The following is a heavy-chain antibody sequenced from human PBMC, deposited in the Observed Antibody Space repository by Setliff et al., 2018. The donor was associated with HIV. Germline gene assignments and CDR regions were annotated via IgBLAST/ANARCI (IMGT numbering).Heavy chain of an antibody. CDR2: INSEGSST. J-gene: IGHJ4*02. D-gene: IGHD1-26*01. CDR3: ARESGSYLSFFDY. CDR1: GFTFSSIW. V-gene: IGHV3-74*01. Sequence: GGSLRLSCAASGFTFSSIWMSWVRQAPGRGLEWVSRINSEGSSTRYADSVKGRFTISRDNAKNTLYLEMNSLRAEDTAVYYCARESGSYLSFFDYWGQGTLVTVSS.